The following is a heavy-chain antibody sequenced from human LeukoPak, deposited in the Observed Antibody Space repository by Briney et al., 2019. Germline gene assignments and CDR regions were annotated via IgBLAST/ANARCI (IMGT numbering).Heavy chain of an antibody. CDR1: GGSISSSSYN. J-gene: IGHJ4*02. CDR2: IYYSGNT. D-gene: IGHD6-19*01. Sequence: SETLSLTCTVSGGSISSSSYNWAWIRQPPGKGLEWTGTIYYSGNTYYNPSLKSRVTISVDTSKIQFSLKVSSVTATDTAVYYCARGSDWYNYWGQGTLVTVSS. CDR3: ARGSDWYNY. V-gene: IGHV4-39*01.